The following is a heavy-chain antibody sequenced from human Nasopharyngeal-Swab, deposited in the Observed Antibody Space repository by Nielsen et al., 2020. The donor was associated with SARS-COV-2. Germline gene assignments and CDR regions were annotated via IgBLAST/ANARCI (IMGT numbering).Heavy chain of an antibody. V-gene: IGHV3-9*01. CDR3: VKDRWAIAGAGTVFDS. CDR2: ITWNSGNK. D-gene: IGHD6-13*01. Sequence: SLKISCAASGFTFENYAMHWVRQPPGKGLEWVSGITWNSGNKGYAESVQGRFTISRDNARNSLYLQMDSLRAEDTALYYCVKDRWAIAGAGTVFDSWGQGTLVTVSS. CDR1: GFTFENYA. J-gene: IGHJ4*02.